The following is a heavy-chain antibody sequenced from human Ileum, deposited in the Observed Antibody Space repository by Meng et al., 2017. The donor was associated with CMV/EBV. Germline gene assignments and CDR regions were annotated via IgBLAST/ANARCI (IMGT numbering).Heavy chain of an antibody. J-gene: IGHJ4*02. CDR1: GFPFSRTS. V-gene: IGHV3-23*01. Sequence: SGFPFSRTSIPWVRQAPGKGLECVSAISGGAGSTYYADSVKGRFTISRDNSKSTLYLQMNSLRAEDTAVYYCAKGRGDSYYSSLDFWGQGTLVTVSS. CDR2: ISGGAGST. D-gene: IGHD2-15*01. CDR3: AKGRGDSYYSSLDF.